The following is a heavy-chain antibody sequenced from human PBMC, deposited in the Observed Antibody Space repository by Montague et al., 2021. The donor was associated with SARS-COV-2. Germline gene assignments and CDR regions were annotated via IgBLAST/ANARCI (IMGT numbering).Heavy chain of an antibody. Sequence: SETLSLTCAVYGGSFSDYKWTWIRQSPGKGLEWLGQISHSGSANYNPTLKSRVTISVDTAKNQFSLKLTSGNVADTAVYYCTRAAPGYWGQGTLVTVSS. CDR2: ISHSGSA. CDR3: TRAAPGY. CDR1: GGSFSDYK. J-gene: IGHJ4*02. V-gene: IGHV4-34*01.